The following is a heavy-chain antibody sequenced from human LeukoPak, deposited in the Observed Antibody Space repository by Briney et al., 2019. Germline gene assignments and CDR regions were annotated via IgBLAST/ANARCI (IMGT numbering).Heavy chain of an antibody. Sequence: PGRSLRLSCAASGFTFSSYAMHWVRQAPGKGLEWVAVISYDGSNKYYADSVKGRFTISRDNSKNTLYLQMNSLRAEDTAVYYCAKDSDYYGSGSYFSPDYWGQGTLVTVSS. CDR3: AKDSDYYGSGSYFSPDY. J-gene: IGHJ4*02. D-gene: IGHD3-10*01. CDR1: GFTFSSYA. V-gene: IGHV3-30-3*01. CDR2: ISYDGSNK.